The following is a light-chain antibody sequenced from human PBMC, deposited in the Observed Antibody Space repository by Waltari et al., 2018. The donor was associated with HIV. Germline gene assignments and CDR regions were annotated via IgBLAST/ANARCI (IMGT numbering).Light chain of an antibody. J-gene: IGKJ1*01. V-gene: IGKV3-15*01. CDR1: QSVDNK. CDR3: QQYKNWPPLT. CDR2: DAS. Sequence: ETVMTQSPGTLSASPGERVALSCRASQSVDNKLAWYQQKPGQSPRLLVDDASTGAAGIPDRFSGSGSGTQFTLTITGLQSEDCAVYYCQQYKNWPPLTFGQGTKVEIK.